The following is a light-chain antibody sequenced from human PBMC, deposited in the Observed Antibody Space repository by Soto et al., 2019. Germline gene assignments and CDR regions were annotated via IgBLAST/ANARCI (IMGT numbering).Light chain of an antibody. J-gene: IGKJ2*01. V-gene: IGKV1-39*01. Sequence: DIQMTQSPSSLSASVRDRVTITCRASQTISTHLNWYQQKPGKAPKLLIYAASTLQSGVPSRFSGSGSGTDFTLTINSLQPEDFATYYCQQCLTFSYTFGQGTKLEIK. CDR2: AAS. CDR3: QQCLTFSYT. CDR1: QTISTH.